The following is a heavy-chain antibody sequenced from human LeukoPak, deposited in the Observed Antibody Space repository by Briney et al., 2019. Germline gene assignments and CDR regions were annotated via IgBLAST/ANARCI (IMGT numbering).Heavy chain of an antibody. CDR1: GFTFDDYA. CDR3: AKAGFNYDYVWGSYRLPPYFDY. J-gene: IGHJ4*02. Sequence: GRSLRLSCAASGFTFDDYAMHWVRQAPGKGLEWVSGISWNSGSIGYADSVKGRFTISRDNAKNSLYLQMNSLRAEDPALYYCAKAGFNYDYVWGSYRLPPYFDYWGQGTLVTVSS. V-gene: IGHV3-9*01. D-gene: IGHD3-16*02. CDR2: ISWNSGSI.